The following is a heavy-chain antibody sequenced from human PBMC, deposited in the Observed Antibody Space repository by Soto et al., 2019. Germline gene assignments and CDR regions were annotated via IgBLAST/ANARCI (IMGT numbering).Heavy chain of an antibody. J-gene: IGHJ4*02. CDR3: ARDKITGLFAY. V-gene: IGHV4-34*01. CDR1: GGSFSGYY. Sequence: QVQLQQWGAGLLKPSETLSLTCAVYGGSFSGYYWTWIRQPPGTGLEWIGEINHSGSTNYNPSLKSRVPISVDTSTNQFSLKPTSVTAADTAVYYCARDKITGLFAYWGQGTLVTVSS. D-gene: IGHD2-8*02. CDR2: INHSGST.